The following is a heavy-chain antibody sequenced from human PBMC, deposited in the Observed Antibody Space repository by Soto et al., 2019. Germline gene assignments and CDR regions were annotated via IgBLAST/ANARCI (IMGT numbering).Heavy chain of an antibody. CDR2: ISSTGGST. Sequence: EVQLLESGGGLVQPGGSLRLSCAASRFTFSNYAMSWVRQAPGKGLGWVSGISSTGGSTYYADSVKGRFTISRDNSKNTLDLQMSSLRAEDTAIYYCARAHDYDFWSGFLFYGMDVWGQGTTVTVSS. D-gene: IGHD3-3*01. J-gene: IGHJ6*02. CDR1: RFTFSNYA. CDR3: ARAHDYDFWSGFLFYGMDV. V-gene: IGHV3-23*01.